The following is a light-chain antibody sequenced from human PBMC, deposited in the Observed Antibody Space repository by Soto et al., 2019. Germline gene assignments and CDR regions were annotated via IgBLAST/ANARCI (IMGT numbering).Light chain of an antibody. Sequence: EIVLTQSPATLSLSPGERATLSCRASQSVSRYLAWYQQKPGQAPRLLIYDASNRATGIPARFSGSGSGTDFTLTISSLEPEDFAFYYCQQRSNWPRTVGQGTKLEIK. CDR3: QQRSNWPRT. CDR2: DAS. J-gene: IGKJ2*01. CDR1: QSVSRY. V-gene: IGKV3-11*01.